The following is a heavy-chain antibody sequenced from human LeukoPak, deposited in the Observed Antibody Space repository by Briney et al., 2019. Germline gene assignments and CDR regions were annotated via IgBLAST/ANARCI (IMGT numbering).Heavy chain of an antibody. CDR3: ARSEEVVIGASYYYGMDV. V-gene: IGHV3-11*03. J-gene: IGHJ6*02. CDR1: RFTFSDYY. D-gene: IGHD2-21*01. Sequence: GGSLRLSCAASRFTFSDYYMSWIRQAPGKGLEWVSYISGAGGNTNYADSVKGRFTISRDNAKNSLYLQMNSLRAEDTAINYCARSEEVVIGASYYYGMDVWGQGTTVTVSS. CDR2: ISGAGGNT.